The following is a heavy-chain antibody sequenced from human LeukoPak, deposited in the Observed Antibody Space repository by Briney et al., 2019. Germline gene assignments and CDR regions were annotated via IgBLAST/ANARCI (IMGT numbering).Heavy chain of an antibody. J-gene: IGHJ5*02. CDR3: AKGDRSSNWYEDWFDP. CDR1: NGSISSSSYY. D-gene: IGHD6-13*01. CDR2: IYYSGST. Sequence: SETLSLTCTVSNGSISSSSYYWGWIRQPPGKGLEWIGSIYYSGSTYYNPSLKSRVTISVDTSKNQFSLKLSSVTAADTAVYYCAKGDRSSNWYEDWFDPWGQGTLVTVSS. V-gene: IGHV4-39*07.